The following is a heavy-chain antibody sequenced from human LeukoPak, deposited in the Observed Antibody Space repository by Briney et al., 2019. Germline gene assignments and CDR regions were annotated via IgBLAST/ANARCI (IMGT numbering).Heavy chain of an antibody. CDR3: AKGIGASSSNWYYYYGMDV. Sequence: GGSLRLSCAASGFTFSSYGMHWVRQAPGKGLEWVAVISYDGSNKYYADSVKGRFTISRDNSKNTLYLQMNSLRAEDTAVYYCAKGIGASSSNWYYYYGMDVWGKGTTVTVSS. CDR2: ISYDGSNK. D-gene: IGHD6-13*01. CDR1: GFTFSSYG. V-gene: IGHV3-30*18. J-gene: IGHJ6*04.